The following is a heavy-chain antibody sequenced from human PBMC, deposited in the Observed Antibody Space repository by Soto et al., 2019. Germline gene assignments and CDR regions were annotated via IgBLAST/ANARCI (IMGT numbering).Heavy chain of an antibody. CDR2: MNPNSGNT. CDR1: GYTFTIYD. V-gene: IGHV1-8*01. Sequence: ASVKVSCKASGYTFTIYDINWVRQATGQGLEWMGWMNPNSGNTGYAQKFQGRVTMTRDTSISTAYMELSSLRSEDTAVYYCARGMITFGGVIVVAYFDYWGQGTLVTVSS. J-gene: IGHJ4*02. D-gene: IGHD3-16*02. CDR3: ARGMITFGGVIVVAYFDY.